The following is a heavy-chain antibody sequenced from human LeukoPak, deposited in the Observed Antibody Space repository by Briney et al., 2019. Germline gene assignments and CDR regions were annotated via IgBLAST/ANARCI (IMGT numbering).Heavy chain of an antibody. D-gene: IGHD5-12*01. CDR3: ARVRRWLRSLHFDY. J-gene: IGHJ4*02. Sequence: TSETLSLTCAVYGGSFSGYYWSWIRQLPGKGLEWIGEINHSGSTNYNPSLKSRVTISVDTSKNQFSLKLSSVTAAGTAVYYCARVRRWLRSLHFDYWGQGTLVTVSS. CDR2: INHSGST. V-gene: IGHV4-34*01. CDR1: GGSFSGYY.